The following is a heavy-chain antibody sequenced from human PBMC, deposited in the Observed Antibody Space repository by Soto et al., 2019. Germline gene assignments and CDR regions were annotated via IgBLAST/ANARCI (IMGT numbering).Heavy chain of an antibody. D-gene: IGHD5-12*01. J-gene: IGHJ3*02. CDR3: ARMYSGYDDAGAFDI. CDR1: GGSISSSAYF. V-gene: IGHV4-39*01. CDR2: IYYTGRT. Sequence: QLQVQESGPGLVKPSETLSLTYTVSGGSISSSAYFWGWIRQPPGKGLEWIGNIYYTGRTSYNPSLKSRITISIETSKTRFSLKLGSVTAADTFVYFCARMYSGYDDAGAFDIWGQGTMVTVSS.